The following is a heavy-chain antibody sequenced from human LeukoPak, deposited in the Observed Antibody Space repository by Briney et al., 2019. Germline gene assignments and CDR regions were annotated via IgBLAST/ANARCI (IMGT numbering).Heavy chain of an antibody. V-gene: IGHV4-59*01. CDR2: IYYSGST. D-gene: IGHD3-22*01. J-gene: IGHJ5*02. CDR3: ARGVVVNSNWFDP. Sequence: SETLSLTCTVSGGSISSYYWSWIRQPPGKGREWMGYIYYSGSTNYNPSLKSRVTISVDPSKNQFSLKLSSVPAAATAVYYCARGVVVNSNWFDPWGQGTLVTVSS. CDR1: GGSISSYY.